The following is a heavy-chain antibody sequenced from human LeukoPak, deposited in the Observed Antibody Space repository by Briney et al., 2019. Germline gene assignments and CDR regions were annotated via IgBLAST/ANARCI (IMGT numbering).Heavy chain of an antibody. J-gene: IGHJ4*02. D-gene: IGHD6-13*01. V-gene: IGHV3-23*01. CDR1: GFTFSSIA. Sequence: GGSLRLSCAASGFTFSSIAMTWVRQAPGKGLEWVSSIRSNGDTTYNADSVKGRFTISSDNSKNTLYLQMNSLRVEDTAIYYCAEGQELVGGVFDSWGRGPVVTVSS. CDR2: IRSNGDTT. CDR3: AEGQELVGGVFDS.